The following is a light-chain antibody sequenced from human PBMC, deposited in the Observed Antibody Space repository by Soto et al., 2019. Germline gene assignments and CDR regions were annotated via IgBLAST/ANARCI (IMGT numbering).Light chain of an antibody. J-gene: IGKJ5*01. CDR2: GAS. CDR1: QSVSNN. Sequence: EIVLTQSPGTLSLSTGERATLSCRASQSVSNNYLAWYQQKPGQAPRLLIYGASNRATGIPDRFSGSGSGTEFTLTISSLQSEDFAVYYCQQYNNWPITFGQGTRLEIK. CDR3: QQYNNWPIT. V-gene: IGKV3D-15*01.